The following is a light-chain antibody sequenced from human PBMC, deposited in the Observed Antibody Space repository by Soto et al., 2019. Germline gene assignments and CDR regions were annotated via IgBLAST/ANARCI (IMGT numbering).Light chain of an antibody. Sequence: DIQMTQSPSSPSASVGDRVTITCRASQDISNDLGWFQQKPGKAPKRLISTAFSLQSGVPSRFSGSGSGTEFTLTISSLQPEDFATYYCLQHNSYPWTFGQGTKVEIK. CDR2: TAF. CDR3: LQHNSYPWT. V-gene: IGKV1-17*01. J-gene: IGKJ1*01. CDR1: QDISND.